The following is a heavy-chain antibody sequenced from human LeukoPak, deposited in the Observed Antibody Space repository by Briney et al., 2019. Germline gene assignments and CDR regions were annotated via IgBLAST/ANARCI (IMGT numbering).Heavy chain of an antibody. J-gene: IGHJ4*02. V-gene: IGHV4-59*01. CDR1: GGSISSYY. CDR3: ARGIEYYYDSSGYMGFDY. CDR2: IYYSGST. Sequence: PSETLSLTCTVSGGSISSYYWSWIRQPPGKGLEWIGYIYYSGSTNYNPSLKSRVTISVDTSKNQFSLKLSSVTAADTAVYYCARGIEYYYDSSGYMGFDYWGRGTLVTVSS. D-gene: IGHD3-22*01.